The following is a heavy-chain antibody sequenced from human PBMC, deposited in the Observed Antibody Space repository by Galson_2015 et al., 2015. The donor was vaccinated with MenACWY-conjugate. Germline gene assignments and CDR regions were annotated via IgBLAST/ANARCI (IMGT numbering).Heavy chain of an antibody. CDR3: ARHPPGGRGMDV. Sequence: QSGAEVKQPGESLKISFKGSGYYFTSYWIAWVRQIPGKGLEWMGLISPGDSNTRYSPSFQGQVTISADKSISTAYLQWSSLKASDTAMYYCARHPPGGRGMDVWGQGTTVTVSS. V-gene: IGHV5-51*01. CDR1: GYYFTSYW. CDR2: ISPGDSNT. D-gene: IGHD1-26*01. J-gene: IGHJ6*02.